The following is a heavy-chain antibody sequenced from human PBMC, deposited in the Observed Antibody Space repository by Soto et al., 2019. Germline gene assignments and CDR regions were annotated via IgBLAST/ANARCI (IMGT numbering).Heavy chain of an antibody. J-gene: IGHJ6*02. CDR3: AGAHGSGSYSRYNYYYYGMDV. Sequence: PWETLSLTCAVSGWSFSGYYWSWVRQPPGKGLEWIGYINHSGSTNYNPSLKSRVTISVDTSKNQFSLKLSSVTAADTAVYYCAGAHGSGSYSRYNYYYYGMDVWGQGTTVTVSS. V-gene: IGHV4-34*01. D-gene: IGHD3-10*01. CDR1: GWSFSGYY. CDR2: INHSGST.